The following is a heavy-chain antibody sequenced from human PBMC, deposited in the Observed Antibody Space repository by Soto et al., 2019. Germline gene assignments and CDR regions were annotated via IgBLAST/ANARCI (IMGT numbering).Heavy chain of an antibody. CDR3: AKVFRPTFTWVYAIFDY. D-gene: IGHD2-8*01. CDR1: GFTFSSYA. CDR2: ISGSGGST. V-gene: IGHV3-23*01. J-gene: IGHJ4*02. Sequence: GGSLRLSCAASGFTFSSYAMSWVRQAPGKGLEWVSAISGSGGSTYYADSVKGRFTISRDNSKNTLYLQMNSLRAEDTAVYYCAKVFRPTFTWVYAIFDYWGQGTLVTVSS.